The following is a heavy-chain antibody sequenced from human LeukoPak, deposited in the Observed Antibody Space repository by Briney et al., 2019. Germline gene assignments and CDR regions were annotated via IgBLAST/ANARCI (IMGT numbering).Heavy chain of an antibody. CDR2: IIPIFGTA. Sequence: GASVKVSCKASGGSFSTYAIHWVRQAPGQGLEWMGEIIPIFGTANYAQKFQGRVTISADESSSTGYMELSSLRSEDTAVYYCARGNIVVVPSLGAGMDVWGKGTTVTVSS. D-gene: IGHD2-2*01. V-gene: IGHV1-69*13. CDR1: GGSFSTYA. J-gene: IGHJ6*04. CDR3: ARGNIVVVPSLGAGMDV.